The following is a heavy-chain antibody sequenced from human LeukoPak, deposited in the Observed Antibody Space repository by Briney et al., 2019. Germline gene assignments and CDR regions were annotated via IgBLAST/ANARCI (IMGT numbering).Heavy chain of an antibody. V-gene: IGHV4-4*07. J-gene: IGHJ4*02. Sequence: SETLSLTCTVSGDSLSSYYWSWIRQPAGKGLQRIGRIYTTGSTNYNPSLKSRVTMSVDTSKNQFSLKLTSVTAADTAVYYCARMITVTTFYFDYWGQGTLVTVSS. CDR2: IYTTGST. D-gene: IGHD4-17*01. CDR1: GDSLSSYY. CDR3: ARMITVTTFYFDY.